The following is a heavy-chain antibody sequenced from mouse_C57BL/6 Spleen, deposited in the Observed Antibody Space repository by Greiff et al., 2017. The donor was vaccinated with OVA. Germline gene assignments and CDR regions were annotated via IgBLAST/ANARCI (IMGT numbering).Heavy chain of an antibody. V-gene: IGHV1-55*01. Sequence: QVQLQQPGAELVKPGASVKMSCKASGYTFTSYWITWVKQRPGQGLEWIGDIYPGSGSTNYNEKFKSKATLTVDTSSSTAYMQLSSLTAEDAAVYYGARGRLYYFDDWGEGTTRTGSS. J-gene: IGHJ2*01. CDR3: ARGRLYYFDD. CDR1: GYTFTSYW. D-gene: IGHD3-2*02. CDR2: IYPGSGST.